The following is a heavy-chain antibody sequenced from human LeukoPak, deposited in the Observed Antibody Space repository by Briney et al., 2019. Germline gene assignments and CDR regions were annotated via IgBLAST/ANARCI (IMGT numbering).Heavy chain of an antibody. CDR2: IIPIFGTA. V-gene: IGHV1-69*01. J-gene: IGHJ3*02. D-gene: IGHD3-3*01. CDR1: GGTFSSYA. Sequence: GSSVKVSCKASGGTFSSYAISWVRQAPGQGLEWMGGIIPIFGTANYAQKFRGRVTITADESTSTAYMELSSLRSEDTAVYYCARAHRLGNFLEWLGDAFDIWGQGTMVTVSS. CDR3: ARAHRLGNFLEWLGDAFDI.